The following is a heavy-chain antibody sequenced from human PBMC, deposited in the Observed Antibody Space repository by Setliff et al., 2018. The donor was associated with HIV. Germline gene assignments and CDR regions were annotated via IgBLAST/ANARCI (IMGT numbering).Heavy chain of an antibody. Sequence: TGGSLRLSCVASGFTFNTASMTWVRQAPGKGLEWVGRIETTSDGGRREYGALVEGRFSISRDDSKNTLFLYMRSLKVEDTAIYFCTTDDGDPYHDSWSGSLYYFDYWGQGTLVTVSS. CDR3: TTDDGDPYHDSWSGSLYYFDY. V-gene: IGHV3-15*04. J-gene: IGHJ4*02. D-gene: IGHD3-3*01. CDR2: IETTSDGGRR. CDR1: GFTFNTAS.